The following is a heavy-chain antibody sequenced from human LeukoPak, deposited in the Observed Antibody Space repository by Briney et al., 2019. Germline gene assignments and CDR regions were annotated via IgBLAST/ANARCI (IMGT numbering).Heavy chain of an antibody. CDR1: GGSISSSNW. D-gene: IGHD3-10*01. CDR2: IYHSGST. Sequence: PSGTLSLTCAVSGGSISSSNWWSWVRQPPGKGLEWIGEIYHSGSTNYNPSLKSRVTISVDKSKNQFSLKLSSVTAADMAVYYCARNRYGSGTAFDYWGQGTLVSVSS. V-gene: IGHV4-4*02. J-gene: IGHJ4*02. CDR3: ARNRYGSGTAFDY.